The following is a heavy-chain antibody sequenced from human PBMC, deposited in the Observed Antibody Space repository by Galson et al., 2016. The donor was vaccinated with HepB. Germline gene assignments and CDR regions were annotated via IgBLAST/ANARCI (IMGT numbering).Heavy chain of an antibody. V-gene: IGHV1-69*04. CDR2: IIPLLAIT. J-gene: IGHJ6*04. D-gene: IGHD1-1*01. Sequence: SVKVSCKAVGGSFAYFVINWVRQTPGHGLEWMGRIIPLLAITNYAEKIKDRVTLNADKSTSTASMVLRGLSFDDTAVYFCAGRHSTTWKDGLDVWGRGTTVAVSS. CDR3: AGRHSTTWKDGLDV. CDR1: GGSFAYFV.